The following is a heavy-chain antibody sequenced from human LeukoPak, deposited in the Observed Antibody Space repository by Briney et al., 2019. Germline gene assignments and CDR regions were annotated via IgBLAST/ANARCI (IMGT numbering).Heavy chain of an antibody. Sequence: PGGSLRLSCAASGFSFSSYSMNWVRQAPGKGLEWVSIIFSAGKNTTYYADSVKGRFTVSRDNAKNSLYLQMNSLRAEDTAVYYCAELGITMIGGVWGKGTTVTISS. V-gene: IGHV3-48*04. D-gene: IGHD3-10*02. CDR3: AELGITMIGGV. CDR2: IFSAGKNTT. J-gene: IGHJ6*04. CDR1: GFSFSSYS.